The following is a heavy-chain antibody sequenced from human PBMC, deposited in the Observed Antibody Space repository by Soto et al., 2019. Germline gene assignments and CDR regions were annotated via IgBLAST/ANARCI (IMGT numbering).Heavy chain of an antibody. CDR2: IYYSGST. Sequence: QLQLQESGPGLVKPSETLSLTCTVSGGPISSSSYYWGWIRQPPGKGLEWIGSIYYSGSTYYNPSLKSRVTISVDTSKNQFSLKLSSVTAADTAVYYCASLANDYGDPPPYYFDYWGQGTLVTVSS. CDR1: GGPISSSSYY. J-gene: IGHJ4*02. D-gene: IGHD4-17*01. CDR3: ASLANDYGDPPPYYFDY. V-gene: IGHV4-39*01.